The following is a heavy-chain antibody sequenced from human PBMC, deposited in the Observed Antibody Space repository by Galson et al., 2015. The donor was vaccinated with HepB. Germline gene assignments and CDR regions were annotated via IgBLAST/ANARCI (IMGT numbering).Heavy chain of an antibody. CDR1: GFTFSNYW. V-gene: IGHV3-74*03. Sequence: SLRLSCAASGFTFSNYWMHWVRQAPGKGLVWVSHIESDESAKYADSVKGRFTISRDNAKNTVYLQMSSLRAEDTAVYYCARSGRWLQFDYWGQGALVTVSS. CDR3: ARSGRWLQFDY. J-gene: IGHJ4*02. CDR2: IESDESA. D-gene: IGHD5-24*01.